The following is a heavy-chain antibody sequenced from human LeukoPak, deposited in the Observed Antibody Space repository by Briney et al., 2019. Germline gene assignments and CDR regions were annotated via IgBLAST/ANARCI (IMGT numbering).Heavy chain of an antibody. J-gene: IGHJ4*02. CDR1: GFSFSDHY. CDR2: ISDSGRNI. Sequence: GGSLRLSCAASGFSFSDHYMSWIRQTPGKGLEWLAYISDSGRNINYADSVKGRFTISRDNAKRSLYLLMNSLRAEDTAVYFCARVGATLYFDSWGQGTLVTVSS. CDR3: ARVGATLYFDS. D-gene: IGHD1-26*01. V-gene: IGHV3-11*01.